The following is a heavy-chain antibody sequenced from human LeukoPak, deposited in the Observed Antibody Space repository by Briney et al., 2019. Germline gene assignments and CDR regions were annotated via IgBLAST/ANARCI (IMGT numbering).Heavy chain of an antibody. D-gene: IGHD6-13*01. J-gene: IGHJ3*02. CDR2: IKQDGSEK. Sequence: GGSLRLSCAASGFTFSTYWMNWVRQDPGRGLEWVASIKQDGSEKYYMDSVKGRFTISRDNAKNSLYLQMNSLRAEDTAVYYCARDTSPSIAAAGYDAFDIWGQGTMVTASS. CDR1: GFTFSTYW. CDR3: ARDTSPSIAAAGYDAFDI. V-gene: IGHV3-7*01.